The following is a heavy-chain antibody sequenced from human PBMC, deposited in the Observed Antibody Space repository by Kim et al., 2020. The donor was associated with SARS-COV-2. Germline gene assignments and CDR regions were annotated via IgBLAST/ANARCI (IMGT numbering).Heavy chain of an antibody. CDR2: INHSGST. J-gene: IGHJ4*01. CDR3: ARLRYYYDSSVYLIYFDY. Sequence: SETLSLTCAVYGGSFSGYYWSWIRQPPGKGLEWIGEINHSGSTNYNPSLKSRVTISVDTSKNQFSLKLSSVTAADTAVYYCARLRYYYDSSVYLIYFDY. V-gene: IGHV4-34*01. D-gene: IGHD3-22*01. CDR1: GGSFSGYY.